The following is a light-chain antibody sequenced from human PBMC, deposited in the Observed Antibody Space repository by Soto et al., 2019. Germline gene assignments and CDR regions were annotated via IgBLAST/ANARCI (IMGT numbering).Light chain of an antibody. CDR1: QNINNW. CDR2: DAS. Sequence: EIGLTQSPATLSLSPGERATLSCRASQNINNWLAWYQQKPGQNPRLLTYDASTRATDIPARFSGSGSGTDFTLTISGLEPEDFPLYYCQQRVTWPGTFGGGTKVEIK. J-gene: IGKJ4*01. CDR3: QQRVTWPGT. V-gene: IGKV3-11*01.